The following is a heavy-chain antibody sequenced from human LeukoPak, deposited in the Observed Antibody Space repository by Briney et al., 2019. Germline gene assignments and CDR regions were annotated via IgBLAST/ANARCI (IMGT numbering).Heavy chain of an antibody. CDR3: ARRGYSYGFDAFDI. J-gene: IGHJ3*02. Sequence: SETLSLTCAVYGGSFSGYYWSWIRQPPGKGLEWIGEINHSGSTNYSPSLKSRVTLSVDTSKNQFSLKLTSVTAADTAVYYCARRGYSYGFDAFDIWGQGTMVTVSS. D-gene: IGHD5-18*01. CDR2: INHSGST. CDR1: GGSFSGYY. V-gene: IGHV4-34*01.